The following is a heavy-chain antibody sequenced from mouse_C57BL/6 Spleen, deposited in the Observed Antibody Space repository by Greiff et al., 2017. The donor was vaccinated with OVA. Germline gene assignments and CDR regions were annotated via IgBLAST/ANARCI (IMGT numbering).Heavy chain of an antibody. CDR2: IYPGDGDT. CDR1: GYAFSSSW. J-gene: IGHJ2*01. V-gene: IGHV1-82*01. D-gene: IGHD4-1*01. CDR3: ARRANWAFDY. Sequence: QVQLQQSGPELVKPGASVKISCKASGYAFSSSWMNWVKQRPGKGLEWIGRIYPGDGDTNYNGKFKGKATLTADKSSSTAYMQLSSLTSEDSAVYFCARRANWAFDYWGQGTTLTVSS.